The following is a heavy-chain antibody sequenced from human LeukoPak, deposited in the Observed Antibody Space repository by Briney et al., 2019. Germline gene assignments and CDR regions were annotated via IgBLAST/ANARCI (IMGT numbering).Heavy chain of an antibody. V-gene: IGHV4-39*01. CDR3: ARLGYSVSWTDC. CDR1: GGSISSTSHY. D-gene: IGHD6-13*01. CDR2: IYYSGST. Sequence: SETLSLTCTVSGGSISSTSHYWGWIRQPPGNGLEWIGSIYYSGSTYYNPSLKSRVTISVDTSKNQFSLRLSSVTAADMAVYFCARLGYSVSWTDCWGQGTLVTVSS. J-gene: IGHJ4*02.